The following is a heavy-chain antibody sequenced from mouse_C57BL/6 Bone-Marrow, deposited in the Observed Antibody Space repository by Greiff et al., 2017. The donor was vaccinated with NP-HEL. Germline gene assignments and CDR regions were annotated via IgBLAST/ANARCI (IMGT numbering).Heavy chain of an antibody. CDR2: ISDGGSYT. V-gene: IGHV5-4*01. Sequence: EVQVVESGGGLVKPGGSLKLSCAASGFTFSSYAMSWVRQTPEKRLEWVATISDGGSYTYYPDNVKGRFTISRDNAKNNLYLQMSHLKSEDTAMYYCAHYGSRGGWYFDVWGTGTTVTVSS. J-gene: IGHJ1*03. CDR1: GFTFSSYA. CDR3: AHYGSRGGWYFDV. D-gene: IGHD1-1*01.